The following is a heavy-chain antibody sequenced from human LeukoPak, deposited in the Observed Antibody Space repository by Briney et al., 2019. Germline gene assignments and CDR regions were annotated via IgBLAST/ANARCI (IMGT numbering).Heavy chain of an antibody. D-gene: IGHD5-24*01. CDR2: IYYSGST. J-gene: IGHJ4*02. CDR1: GGSISSYY. V-gene: IGHV4-59*08. Sequence: KPSETLSLTCTVSGGSISSYYWSWIRQPPGKGLEWSGHIYYSGSTNYNPSLKSRVTISVDTSKNQFSLKLSSVTAADTAVYYCARQESMAVFDNWGQGTLVTVSS. CDR3: ARQESMAVFDN.